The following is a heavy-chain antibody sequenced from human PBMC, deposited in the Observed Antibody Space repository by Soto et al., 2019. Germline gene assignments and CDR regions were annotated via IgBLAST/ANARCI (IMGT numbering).Heavy chain of an antibody. CDR2: ISGSGGST. CDR3: ASYYLGYYYDSSGPY. CDR1: GFTFSSYA. J-gene: IGHJ4*02. Sequence: GGSLRLSCAASGFTFSSYAMSWVRQAPGKGLEWVSAISGSGGSTYYADSVKGRFTISRDNSKNTLYLQMNSLRAEDTAVYYCASYYLGYYYDSSGPYWGQGTLVTVSA. V-gene: IGHV3-23*01. D-gene: IGHD3-22*01.